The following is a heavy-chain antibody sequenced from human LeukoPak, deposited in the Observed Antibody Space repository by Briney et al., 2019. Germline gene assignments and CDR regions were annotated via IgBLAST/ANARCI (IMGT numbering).Heavy chain of an antibody. CDR3: SRAGDYDQYYFDY. CDR1: GFTFSSYS. Sequence: PGGSLRLSCAASGFTFSSYSMNWVRQAPGKGLEWVSSISSSSSYIYYPDSVKGRFTISRDNAKNSPYLQMNSLRAEDTAVYYCSRAGDYDQYYFDYWGQGTLVTVSS. J-gene: IGHJ4*02. D-gene: IGHD4-17*01. V-gene: IGHV3-21*04. CDR2: ISSSSSYI.